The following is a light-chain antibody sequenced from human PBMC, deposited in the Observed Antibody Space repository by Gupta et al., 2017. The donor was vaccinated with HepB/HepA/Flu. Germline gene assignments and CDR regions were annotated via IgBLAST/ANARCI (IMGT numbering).Light chain of an antibody. CDR1: QNVGDR. J-gene: IGKJ2*01. Sequence: DTHMPQSPPTLSASVGDRVTITRRASQNVGDRLAWYQQKPGEAPKLLIYEASNLQGGVSSRFSGSGCGREVTLTISSRQPDDFATYYCQQYNSYSPYTFGQGTKVEIK. CDR2: EAS. CDR3: QQYNSYSPYT. V-gene: IGKV1-5*03.